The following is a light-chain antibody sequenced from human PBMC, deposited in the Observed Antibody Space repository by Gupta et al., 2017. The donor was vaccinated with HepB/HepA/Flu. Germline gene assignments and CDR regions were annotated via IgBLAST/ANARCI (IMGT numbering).Light chain of an antibody. J-gene: IGKJ2*03. CDR2: WAS. V-gene: IGKV4-1*01. CDR3: QQYYSTPRS. Sequence: DIVMTQSPDPRAVSLGERATITCKSSQSGLYSSNNKNYLAWYQQKPGQPPKLLIYWASTRESGVPDRFSGSGSGTDFTLTISSLQAEDVAVYYCQQYYSTPRSFGQGTKLEIK. CDR1: QSGLYSSNNKNY.